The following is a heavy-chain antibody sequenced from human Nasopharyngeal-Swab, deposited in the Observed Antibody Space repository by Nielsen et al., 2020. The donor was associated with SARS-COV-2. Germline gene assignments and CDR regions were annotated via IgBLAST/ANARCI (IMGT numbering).Heavy chain of an antibody. Sequence: LRLSCTVSGGSISSYYWSWIRQPPGKGLEWIGYIYYSGSTNYNPSLKSRVTISVDTSKNQFSLKLSSVTAADTAVYYCASVGYSSGWYFDYWGQGTLVTVSS. CDR3: ASVGYSSGWYFDY. D-gene: IGHD6-19*01. V-gene: IGHV4-59*01. CDR1: GGSISSYY. J-gene: IGHJ4*02. CDR2: IYYSGST.